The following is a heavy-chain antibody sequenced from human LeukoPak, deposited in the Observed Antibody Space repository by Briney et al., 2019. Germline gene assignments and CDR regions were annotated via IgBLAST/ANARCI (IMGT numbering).Heavy chain of an antibody. D-gene: IGHD3-3*01. V-gene: IGHV3-21*01. Sequence: GGSLRLSCTASEFTFSVYTMNWVRQAPGKGLEWVSSISPSSSSIYYADSVRGRFTGSRDNAKKSLSLQMNSLRVEDTAIYYCARETYNDFWSGLNWFDPGGQGTLVTVSS. J-gene: IGHJ5*02. CDR2: ISPSSSSI. CDR3: ARETYNDFWSGLNWFDP. CDR1: EFTFSVYT.